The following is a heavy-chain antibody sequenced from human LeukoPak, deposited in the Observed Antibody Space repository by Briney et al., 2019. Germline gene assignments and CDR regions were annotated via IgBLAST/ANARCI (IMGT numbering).Heavy chain of an antibody. V-gene: IGHV3-23*01. CDR1: GFTFSSYA. D-gene: IGHD5-24*01. J-gene: IGHJ4*02. CDR3: AKKRGGDGYTDY. CDR2: ISGSGGST. Sequence: GGSLRLSCAASGFTFSSYAMSWVRQAPGKGLEWVSGISGSGGSTYYADSVKGRFTISRDNSKNTLYVQMNSQRGEDTAVYYCAKKRGGDGYTDYWGQGTLVTVSS.